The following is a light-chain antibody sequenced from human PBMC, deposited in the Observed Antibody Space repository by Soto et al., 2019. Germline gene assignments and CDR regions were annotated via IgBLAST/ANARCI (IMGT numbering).Light chain of an antibody. V-gene: IGLV2-14*03. CDR3: SSYTSSATYV. CDR1: SSDVGGYNY. CDR2: DVS. J-gene: IGLJ1*01. Sequence: QSVLTQPASVSGSPGQSITISCTGTSSDVGGYNYVSWYQHHPGKAPKLIIYDVSNWPSGVSNRFSGSKSGNTASLTISGLQAEDEADYYCSSYTSSATYVFGTGTKLTVL.